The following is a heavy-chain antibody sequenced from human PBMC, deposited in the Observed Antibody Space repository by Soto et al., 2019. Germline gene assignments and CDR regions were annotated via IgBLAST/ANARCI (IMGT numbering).Heavy chain of an antibody. CDR2: IYYSGST. CDR1: GGSISSGDYY. J-gene: IGHJ5*02. Sequence: SETLSLTCTVSGGSISSGDYYWSWIRQPPGKGLEWIGYIYYSGSTYYNPSLKSRGTISVDTSKNQFSLKLSSLTAADTAVYYCAREVRAARPGGNWFSPWGQGTLVTVSS. V-gene: IGHV4-30-4*02. D-gene: IGHD6-6*01. CDR3: AREVRAARPGGNWFSP.